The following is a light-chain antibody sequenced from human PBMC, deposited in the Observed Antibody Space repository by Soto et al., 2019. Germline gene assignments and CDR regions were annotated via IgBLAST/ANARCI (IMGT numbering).Light chain of an antibody. V-gene: IGLV1-44*01. J-gene: IGLJ3*02. Sequence: QPVLTQPPSLSGTPGQRVAISCSGSNSNIGSNTVNWYQQLPGTAPKLLIFRNNQRPSGIPDRFSASKSGTSASLAISGLQSEDAADYYCAAWDDSLKGGVFGGGTKLTVL. CDR1: NSNIGSNT. CDR3: AAWDDSLKGGV. CDR2: RNN.